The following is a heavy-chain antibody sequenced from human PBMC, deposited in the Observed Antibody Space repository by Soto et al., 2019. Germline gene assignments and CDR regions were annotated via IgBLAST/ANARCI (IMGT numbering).Heavy chain of an antibody. CDR2: LPEIGTNT. V-gene: IGHV3-23*01. J-gene: IGHJ4*02. D-gene: IGHD1-26*01. Sequence: EVQLLESGGGLVQPGGSLRLSCAASGFTFSNYGMSWVRQAPGKGLEWVSALPEIGTNTYYADSVKGRFTSSRDNSKATMFLQITNRRAGDTAVYYCAKKSGVGATWSFDYWGQGNLVTVSS. CDR3: AKKSGVGATWSFDY. CDR1: GFTFSNYG.